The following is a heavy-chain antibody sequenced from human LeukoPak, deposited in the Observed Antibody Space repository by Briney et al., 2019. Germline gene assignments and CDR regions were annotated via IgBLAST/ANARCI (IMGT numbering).Heavy chain of an antibody. Sequence: GGSLRLSCAASGFTFSDYFFTWIRQAPGKWLEWVSGISSSGTSIYYADSVKGRFTVSRDNGKKSLYLQMNNLRAEDTAVYYCAKDGYNWFDPWGQGTLVTVSS. CDR3: AKDGYNWFDP. CDR2: ISSSGTSI. V-gene: IGHV3-11*01. CDR1: GFTFSDYF. J-gene: IGHJ5*02.